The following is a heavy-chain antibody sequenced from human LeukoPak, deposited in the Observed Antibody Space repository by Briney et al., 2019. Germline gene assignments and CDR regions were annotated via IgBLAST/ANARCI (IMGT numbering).Heavy chain of an antibody. Sequence: PGGSLRLSCATSGFTFSTYWVSWVRQAPGKGLEWVANIKQDGSETYYADSVKGRFTIFRDNAKNSLYLQMDSLRVEDTAVYYCANGDGFDYWGQGTLVIVSS. CDR2: IKQDGSET. V-gene: IGHV3-7*01. J-gene: IGHJ4*02. CDR3: ANGDGFDY. D-gene: IGHD5-24*01. CDR1: GFTFSTYW.